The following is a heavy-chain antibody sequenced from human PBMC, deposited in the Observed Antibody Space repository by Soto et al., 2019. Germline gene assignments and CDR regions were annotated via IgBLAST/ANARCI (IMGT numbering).Heavy chain of an antibody. CDR2: IYWDDSK. CDR1: GFSLSTSGVG. CDR3: AHKGPEDWPLDY. Sequence: QITLKESGPTLVRPTQTLTLTCAFSGFSLSTSGVGVGWIRQPPGKALEWLAVIYWDDSKHYRPSLRSRLTLTKDPSKNQVVLTMTNMDPIDTGTCYCAHKGPEDWPLDYWGQGTLVSVSS. D-gene: IGHD3-9*01. J-gene: IGHJ4*02. V-gene: IGHV2-5*02.